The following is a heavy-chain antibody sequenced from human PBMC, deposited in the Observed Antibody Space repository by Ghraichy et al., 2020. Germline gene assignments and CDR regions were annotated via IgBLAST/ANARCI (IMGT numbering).Heavy chain of an antibody. J-gene: IGHJ4*02. CDR1: GGSFSGYY. CDR3: ARGSRRTYSSGWYGV. CDR2: INHSGST. D-gene: IGHD6-19*01. V-gene: IGHV4-34*01. Sequence: SETLSLTCAVYGGSFSGYYWSWIRQPPGKGLEWIGEINHSGSTNYNPSLKSRVTISVDTSKNQFSLKLSSVTAADTAVYYCARGSRRTYSSGWYGVWGQGTLVTVSS.